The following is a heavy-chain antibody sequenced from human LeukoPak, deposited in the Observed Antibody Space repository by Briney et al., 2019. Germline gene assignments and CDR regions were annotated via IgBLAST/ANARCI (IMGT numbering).Heavy chain of an antibody. J-gene: IGHJ4*02. D-gene: IGHD3-16*01. CDR2: IKQDGSEK. CDR1: GFTFSIYW. V-gene: IGHV3-7*03. CDR3: TRDPPFGGY. Sequence: PGGSLRLSCAASGFTFSIYWMSWVRKAPSKGLEWVANIKQDGSEKYYVDSVKGRFTISRDNAKNSLYLQMNSLRAEDTDVYYCTRDPPFGGYWGQGPLVTVSS.